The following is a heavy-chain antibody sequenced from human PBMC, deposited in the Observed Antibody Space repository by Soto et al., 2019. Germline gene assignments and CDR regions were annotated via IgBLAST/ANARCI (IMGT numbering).Heavy chain of an antibody. CDR1: GYTFTSYG. CDR3: AGFGVVVRGVIIYYYGMDV. V-gene: IGHV1-18*01. D-gene: IGHD3-10*01. Sequence: ASVKVSCKASGYTFTSYGISWVRQAPGQGLEWMGWISAYNGNTNYAQKLQGRVTMTTDTSTSTAYMELRSLRSDDTAVYYCAGFGVVVRGVIIYYYGMDVWGQGTTVTVSS. CDR2: ISAYNGNT. J-gene: IGHJ6*02.